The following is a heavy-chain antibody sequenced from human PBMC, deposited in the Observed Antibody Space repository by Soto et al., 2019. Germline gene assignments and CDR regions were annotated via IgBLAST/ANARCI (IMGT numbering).Heavy chain of an antibody. CDR3: ARVQGAELYSSISVRGYFQH. Sequence: QVQLVQSGAEVKKPGSSVKVSCKASGGTFSSYAISWVRQAPGPGLEWMGGIIPIFGTANYAQKFQGRVTITADESTSTAYMELSSLRSEDTAVYYCARVQGAELYSSISVRGYFQHWGQGTLVTVSS. D-gene: IGHD6-13*01. J-gene: IGHJ1*01. CDR2: IIPIFGTA. V-gene: IGHV1-69*01. CDR1: GGTFSSYA.